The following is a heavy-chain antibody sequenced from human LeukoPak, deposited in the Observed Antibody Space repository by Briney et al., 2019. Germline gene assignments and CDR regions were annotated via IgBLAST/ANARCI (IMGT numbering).Heavy chain of an antibody. J-gene: IGHJ4*02. D-gene: IGHD5-18*01. CDR3: ARDTAAMELGY. V-gene: IGHV1-69*04. Sequence: SVTVSCKASGGTFSNYAISWVRQAPGQGREWMGRIIPILGIANYAQKFQGRVTITADKSTSTAYMELSGLRSEDTAVYYCARDTAAMELGYWGQGTLVTVSS. CDR2: IIPILGIA. CDR1: GGTFSNYA.